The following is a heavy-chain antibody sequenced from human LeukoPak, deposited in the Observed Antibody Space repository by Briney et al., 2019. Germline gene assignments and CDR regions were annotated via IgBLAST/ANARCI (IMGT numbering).Heavy chain of an antibody. CDR3: SREFPFCGADCFSGVFDI. Sequence: EASVKVSCKASGYTFSSYGINWVRRAPGQGLEWMGWISVINNANTRYAQNLQGRLTMTIDTSTTTAYMELRSLRSDDTAVYYCSREFPFCGADCFSGVFDIWGQGTMVTVS. D-gene: IGHD2-21*02. J-gene: IGHJ3*02. CDR1: GYTFSSYG. V-gene: IGHV1-18*01. CDR2: ISVINNANT.